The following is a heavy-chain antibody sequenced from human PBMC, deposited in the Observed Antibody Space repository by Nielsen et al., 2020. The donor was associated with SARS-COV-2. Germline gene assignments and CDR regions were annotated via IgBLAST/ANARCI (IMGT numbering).Heavy chain of an antibody. J-gene: IGHJ5*02. CDR2: ISSSGSTI. D-gene: IGHD3-22*01. Sequence: VRQAPGKGLEWVSYISSSGSTIYYADSVKGRFTISRDNAKNSLYLQMNSLRAEDTAVYYCARRGYDSSGYQNWFDPWGQGTLVTVSS. V-gene: IGHV3-48*03. CDR3: ARRGYDSSGYQNWFDP.